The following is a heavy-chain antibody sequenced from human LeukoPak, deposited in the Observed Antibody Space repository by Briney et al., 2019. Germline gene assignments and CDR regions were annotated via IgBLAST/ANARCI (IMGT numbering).Heavy chain of an antibody. D-gene: IGHD3-22*01. J-gene: IGHJ4*02. Sequence: GGSLRLSCAASGFTFDDYGMNWVRQAPGKGLEWVSSISSSSSYIYYADSVKGRFTISRDNAKNSLYLQMNSLRAEDTAVYYCARFYYYDSSGYLYWGQGTLVTVSS. CDR1: GFTFDDYG. V-gene: IGHV3-21*01. CDR2: ISSSSSYI. CDR3: ARFYYYDSSGYLY.